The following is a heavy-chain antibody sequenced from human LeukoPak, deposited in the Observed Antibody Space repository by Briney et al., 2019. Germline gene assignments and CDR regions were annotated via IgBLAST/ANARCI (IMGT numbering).Heavy chain of an antibody. CDR2: IKEDGSEK. CDR1: GFIFSDYW. V-gene: IGHV3-7*03. CDR3: AKEGAGRSNRYFQH. Sequence: GGSLRLSCAASGFIFSDYWMTWVRQAPGKGLEWVANIKEDGSEKNYVDSVKGRFTISRDNAKNSLYLQMNSLRAEDTAIYYCAKEGAGRSNRYFQHWGQGTLVTVSS. D-gene: IGHD2-15*01. J-gene: IGHJ1*01.